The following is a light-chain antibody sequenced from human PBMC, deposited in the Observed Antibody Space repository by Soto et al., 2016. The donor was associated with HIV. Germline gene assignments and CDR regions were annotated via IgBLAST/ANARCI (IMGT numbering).Light chain of an antibody. Sequence: SYELTQPPSVSVSPGQTASITCSGNKLGNKYACWYQQKSGQSPVLVMYQDNKRPSGIPERFSGSDSGNTATLTISGTQSMDEADYFCQAWDSGIAVFGGGTKLTVL. CDR1: KLGNKY. CDR2: QDN. J-gene: IGLJ2*01. CDR3: QAWDSGIAV. V-gene: IGLV3-1*01.